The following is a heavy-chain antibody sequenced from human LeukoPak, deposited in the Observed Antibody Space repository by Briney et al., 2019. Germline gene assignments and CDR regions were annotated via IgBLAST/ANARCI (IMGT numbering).Heavy chain of an antibody. CDR3: ARAMVRGVRYYYYYMDV. CDR1: GYTFTSYG. V-gene: IGHV1-18*01. Sequence: ASVTVSFKASGYTFTSYGISWVRQAPGQGLEGMGWISAYNGNTNYAQKLQGRVTMTTDTSTSTAYMELRSLRSDDTAVYYCARAMVRGVRYYYYYMDVWGKGTTVTISS. CDR2: ISAYNGNT. D-gene: IGHD3-10*01. J-gene: IGHJ6*03.